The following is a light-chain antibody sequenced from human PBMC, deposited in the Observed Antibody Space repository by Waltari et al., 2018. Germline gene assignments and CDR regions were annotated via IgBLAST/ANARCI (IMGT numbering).Light chain of an antibody. J-gene: IGKJ2*01. CDR2: AAS. CDR3: QQSYSTPYT. Sequence: SVGDRVTITCRASQSISSYLNWYQQKPGKAPKLLIYAASSLQSGVPSRFSGSGSGTDFTLTISSLQPEDFATYYCQQSYSTPYTFGQGTKLEIK. CDR1: QSISSY. V-gene: IGKV1-39*01.